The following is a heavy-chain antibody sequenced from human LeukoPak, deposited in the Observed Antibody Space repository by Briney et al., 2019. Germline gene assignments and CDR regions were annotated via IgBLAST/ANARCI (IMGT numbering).Heavy chain of an antibody. J-gene: IGHJ4*02. V-gene: IGHV1-2*02. CDR1: GYTFTGYY. CDR3: ARDRVGSGWPRPFYFEF. CDR2: INPNTGAT. D-gene: IGHD6-19*01. Sequence: GASVKVSCKPFGYTFTGYYLHWVRQAPGQAPEWMGWINPNTGATLYAQNFQGRVTLSRDTSINTAYMDLSSLRSDDTAVHYCARDRVGSGWPRPFYFEFWGQGTLVTVSS.